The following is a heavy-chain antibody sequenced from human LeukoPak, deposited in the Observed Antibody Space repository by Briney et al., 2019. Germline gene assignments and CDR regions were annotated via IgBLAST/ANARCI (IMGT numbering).Heavy chain of an antibody. CDR1: GGSISSSSYY. Sequence: KPSETLSLTCTVSGGSISSSSYYWGWIRQPPGKGLEWIGYIYYSGSTYYNPSLKSRVTISVDTSKNQFSLKLSSVTAADTAVYYCARDCSSTSCYREMYAFDIWGQGTMVTVSS. CDR2: IYYSGST. CDR3: ARDCSSTSCYREMYAFDI. J-gene: IGHJ3*02. V-gene: IGHV4-30-4*08. D-gene: IGHD2-2*02.